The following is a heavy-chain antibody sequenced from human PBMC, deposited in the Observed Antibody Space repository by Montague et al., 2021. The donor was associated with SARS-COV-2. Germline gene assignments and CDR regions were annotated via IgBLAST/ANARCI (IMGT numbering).Heavy chain of an antibody. Sequence: SETLSLTCTVSGGSISSYYWSWIRQPPGKGLERIGYIYYSGSTNYNPSLKSRVTISVDTSKNQFSLKLSSVTAADTAVYYCARGSGWMGNAFDIWGQGTMVTVPS. CDR1: GGSISSYY. D-gene: IGHD6-19*01. CDR2: IYYSGST. CDR3: ARGSGWMGNAFDI. V-gene: IGHV4-59*01. J-gene: IGHJ3*02.